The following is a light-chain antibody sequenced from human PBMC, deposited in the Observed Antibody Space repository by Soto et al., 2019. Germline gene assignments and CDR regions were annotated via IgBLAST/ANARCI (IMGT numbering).Light chain of an antibody. Sequence: QSALTQPPSASGSPGQSVTISCTGTSSDVGGYNYVSWYQQHPGKAPTLMIYAVSKRPSGVPDRFSGSKPGNTASLTVSGLQAEDEADYYCSSYAGSNNYVFGTGTKLTVL. CDR1: SSDVGGYNY. CDR3: SSYAGSNNYV. CDR2: AVS. V-gene: IGLV2-8*01. J-gene: IGLJ1*01.